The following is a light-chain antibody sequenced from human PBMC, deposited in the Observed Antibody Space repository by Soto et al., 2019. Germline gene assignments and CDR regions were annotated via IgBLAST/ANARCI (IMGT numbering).Light chain of an antibody. CDR1: SSDVGGYNY. Sequence: QSALTQPASVSGSPGQSTTISCTGTSSDVGGYNYVSWYQQHPGKAPKLMIYDVTNRPSGVSNRFSGSKSGNTASLTISGLQAEDKADYYCSSYTSSSTPGVFGTGTKLTVL. J-gene: IGLJ1*01. CDR2: DVT. V-gene: IGLV2-14*01. CDR3: SSYTSSSTPGV.